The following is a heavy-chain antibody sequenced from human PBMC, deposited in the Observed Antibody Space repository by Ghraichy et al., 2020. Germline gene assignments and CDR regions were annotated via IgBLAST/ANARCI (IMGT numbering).Heavy chain of an antibody. CDR3: ARTGYCSSTNCYNWFDP. V-gene: IGHV3-74*01. CDR2: INSDGSST. J-gene: IGHJ5*02. Sequence: GGSLRLSCAASGFTFRTYWMHWVRQAPGKGLVWVSRINSDGSSTSYADSVKGRFTISRDNAKNTLYLQMNSLRAEDTAVYYCARTGYCSSTNCYNWFDPWGQATLVTVSS. D-gene: IGHD2-2*01. CDR1: GFTFRTYW.